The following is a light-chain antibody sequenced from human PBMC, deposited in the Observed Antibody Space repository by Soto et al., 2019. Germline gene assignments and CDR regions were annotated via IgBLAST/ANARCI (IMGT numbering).Light chain of an antibody. V-gene: IGLV2-14*02. CDR2: EVS. J-gene: IGLJ1*01. Sequence: QSALAQPASVSGSPGQSITISCTGTSSDVGSYNLVSWYQQHPGKAPKLMIYEVSNRPSGVSNRFSGSKSGDTASLTISGLQAEDEADYYCSSYTTRTTLYVFGTGTKVTVL. CDR3: SSYTTRTTLYV. CDR1: SSDVGSYNL.